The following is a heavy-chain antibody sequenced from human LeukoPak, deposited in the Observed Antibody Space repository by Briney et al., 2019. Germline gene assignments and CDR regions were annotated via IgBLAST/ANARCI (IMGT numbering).Heavy chain of an antibody. J-gene: IGHJ4*02. Sequence: PGRSLRLSCAASGFTIRDYHMNWVRQAPEKGLEWVSTINTGDITFYANSVKGRFTISRDNSKNALFLQMNSLRAEDTAIYYCVKGGFTYYDDWGQGTLVTVSS. CDR1: GFTIRDYH. CDR2: INTGDIT. CDR3: VKGGFTYYDD. D-gene: IGHD3-22*01. V-gene: IGHV3-23*01.